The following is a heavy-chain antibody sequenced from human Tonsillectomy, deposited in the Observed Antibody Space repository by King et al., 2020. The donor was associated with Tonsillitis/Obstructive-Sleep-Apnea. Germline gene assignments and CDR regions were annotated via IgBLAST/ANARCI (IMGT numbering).Heavy chain of an antibody. CDR2: IYPGDSDT. D-gene: IGHD6-13*01. Sequence: VQLVESGAEVKKPGESLKISCKGSGYSFTTYWIGWVRQMPGKGLEWMGIIYPGDSDTRHSPTFQGQGTISADKSISTAYLQWSSLKATDTAKYYCARLGAAARRSHGFDIWGQETIVTVSS. V-gene: IGHV5-51*01. J-gene: IGHJ3*02. CDR3: ARLGAAARRSHGFDI. CDR1: GYSFTTYW.